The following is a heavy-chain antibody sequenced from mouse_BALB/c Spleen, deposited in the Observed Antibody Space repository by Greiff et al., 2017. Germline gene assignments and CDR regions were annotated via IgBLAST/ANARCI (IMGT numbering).Heavy chain of an antibody. D-gene: IGHD2-14*01. CDR2: IRSKSNNYAT. J-gene: IGHJ4*01. CDR1: GFTFNTYA. V-gene: IGHV10-1*02. CDR3: VRRGVPSMDY. Sequence: DVKLVESGGGLVQPKGSLKLSCAASGFTFNTYAMNWVRQAPGKGLEWVARIRSKSNNYATYYADSVKDRFTISRDDSQSMLYLQMNNLKTEDTAMYYCVRRGVPSMDYWGQGTSVTVSS.